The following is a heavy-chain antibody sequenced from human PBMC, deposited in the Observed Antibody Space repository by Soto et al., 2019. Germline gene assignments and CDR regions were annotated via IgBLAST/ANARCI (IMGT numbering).Heavy chain of an antibody. CDR3: ARLPRYDFWT. CDR1: GGSISVNNYY. D-gene: IGHD3-3*01. CDR2: VYYSGST. V-gene: IGHV4-39*01. J-gene: IGHJ5*02. Sequence: QLQLQESGPGLVKPSETLSLTCTVSGGSISVNNYYWGWFRQTPGKGLEWIGNVYYSGSTYYNPSLTSRLSMSVATSKSQFSLNLNSVTAADTAVYYCARLPRYDFWTWGQGTLVTVSS.